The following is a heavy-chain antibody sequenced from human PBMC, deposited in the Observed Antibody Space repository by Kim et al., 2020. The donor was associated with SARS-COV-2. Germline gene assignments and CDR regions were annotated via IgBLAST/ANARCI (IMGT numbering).Heavy chain of an antibody. J-gene: IGHJ4*02. V-gene: IGHV4-59*01. CDR1: GASMISYY. Sequence: SETLSLTCTVSGASMISYYWNWIRQSPGKGLEWIGYIHYSGRTNYSPSLDTRVTMSMDTSKNQFSLKLTSMTAADTALYYCVRDVANWGFDYWGQGLLVTVCS. CDR3: VRDVANWGFDY. CDR2: IHYSGRT. D-gene: IGHD7-27*01.